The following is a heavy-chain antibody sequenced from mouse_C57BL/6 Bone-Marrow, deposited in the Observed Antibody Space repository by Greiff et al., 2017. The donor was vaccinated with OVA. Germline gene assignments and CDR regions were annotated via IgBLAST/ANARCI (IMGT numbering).Heavy chain of an antibody. CDR1: GYTFTSYW. Sequence: QVQLQQPGTELVKPGASVKLSCKASGYTFTSYWMHWVKQRPGQGLEWIGNINPSNGGTNYNEKFKSKATLTVDKSSSTAYMQLSSLTSEDSAVYYCARSGDYSNYLLYYFDYWGQGTTLTVSS. J-gene: IGHJ2*01. D-gene: IGHD2-5*01. CDR3: ARSGDYSNYLLYYFDY. CDR2: INPSNGGT. V-gene: IGHV1-53*01.